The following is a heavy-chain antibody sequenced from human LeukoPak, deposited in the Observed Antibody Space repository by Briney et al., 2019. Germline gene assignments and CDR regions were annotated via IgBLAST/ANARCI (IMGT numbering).Heavy chain of an antibody. CDR3: ARGNYYDSSGYLGPRGDY. J-gene: IGHJ4*02. Sequence: ASVKVSCKVSGYTLTELSMHWVRQAPGKGLEWMGGFDPEDGETIYAQKFQGRVTMTRNTSISTAYMELSSLRSEDTAVYYCARGNYYDSSGYLGPRGDYWGQGTLVTVSS. D-gene: IGHD3-22*01. V-gene: IGHV1-24*01. CDR2: FDPEDGET. CDR1: GYTLTELS.